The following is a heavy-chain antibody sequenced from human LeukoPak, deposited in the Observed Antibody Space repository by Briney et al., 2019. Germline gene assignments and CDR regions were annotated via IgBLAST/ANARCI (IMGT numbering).Heavy chain of an antibody. Sequence: PGGSLRLSCVASGFTFSKYGIHWVRQAPAKGLEWVAFIRYDESNTYYADSVKGRFTVSRDNSKNTLYLQMHSLRVEDTAVYYCAKDAGYRENYYHYYYLDVRGKGTTVTVSS. CDR3: AKDAGYRENYYHYYYLDV. V-gene: IGHV3-30*02. CDR1: GFTFSKYG. CDR2: IRYDESNT. J-gene: IGHJ6*03. D-gene: IGHD5-24*01.